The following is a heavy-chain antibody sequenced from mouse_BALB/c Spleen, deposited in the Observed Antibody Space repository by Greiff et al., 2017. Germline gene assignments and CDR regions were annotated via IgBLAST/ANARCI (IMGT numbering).Heavy chain of an antibody. CDR2: ISYSGST. Sequence: EVKLMESGPSLVKPSQTLSLTCSVTGDSITSGYWNWIRKFPGNKLEYMGYISYSGSTYYNPSLKSRISITRDTSKNQYYLQLNSVTTEDTATYYCARNLYYGYDGGFAYWGQGTLVTVSA. CDR1: GDSITSGY. V-gene: IGHV3-8*02. D-gene: IGHD2-2*01. J-gene: IGHJ3*01. CDR3: ARNLYYGYDGGFAY.